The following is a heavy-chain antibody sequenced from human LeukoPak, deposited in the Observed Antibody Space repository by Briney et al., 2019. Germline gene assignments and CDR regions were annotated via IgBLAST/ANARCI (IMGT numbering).Heavy chain of an antibody. D-gene: IGHD3-9*01. CDR1: GGSISSYY. CDR3: ARGPRYFDWLFFNWFDP. Sequence: PSETLSLTCTVSGGSISSYYWSWIRQPPGKGLEWIGYIYYSGSTNYNPSLKSRVIISVDTSKNQFSLKLSSVTAADTAVYYCARGPRYFDWLFFNWFDPWGQGTLVTVSS. J-gene: IGHJ5*02. V-gene: IGHV4-59*12. CDR2: IYYSGST.